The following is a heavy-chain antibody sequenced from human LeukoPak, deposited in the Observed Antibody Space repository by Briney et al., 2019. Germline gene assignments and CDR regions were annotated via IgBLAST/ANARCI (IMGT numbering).Heavy chain of an antibody. CDR3: ARDAPQVPAAGVLAS. CDR2: MYSRGDT. CDR1: GFTVSDNY. D-gene: IGHD6-13*01. V-gene: IGHV3-53*01. Sequence: SGGSLRLSCAASGFTVSDNYMSWVRQAPGKGLEWVSVMYSRGDTYYADSVKGRFTFSRDISKNTLYLQMNGLRTDDTAMYYCARDAPQVPAAGVLASWGQGTLVTVSS. J-gene: IGHJ5*02.